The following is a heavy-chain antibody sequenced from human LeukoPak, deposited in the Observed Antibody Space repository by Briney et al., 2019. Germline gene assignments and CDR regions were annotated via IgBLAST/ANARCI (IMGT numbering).Heavy chain of an antibody. V-gene: IGHV1-18*04. CDR1: GYTFTGYY. CDR2: ISAYNGNT. J-gene: IGHJ3*02. Sequence: GASVKVSYKASGYTFTGYYMHWVRQAPGQGLEWMGWISAYNGNTNYAQKLQGRVTMTTDTSTSTAYMELRSLRSDDTAVYYCAIITMVRGVITWDAFDIWGQGTMVTVSS. CDR3: AIITMVRGVITWDAFDI. D-gene: IGHD3-10*01.